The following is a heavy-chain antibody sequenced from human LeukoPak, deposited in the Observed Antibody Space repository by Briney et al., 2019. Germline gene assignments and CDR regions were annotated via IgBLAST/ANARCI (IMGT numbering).Heavy chain of an antibody. CDR3: ARGHSPVTTKVSYFRH. Sequence: SETLSLTCAVYGGSFSGYYWSWIRQPPGKGLEWIGEINHSGSTNYNPSLKSRVTILVDTSKNKFSLKLSSVTAADTAVYYCARGHSPVTTKVSYFRHWGQGTLVTVSS. J-gene: IGHJ1*01. CDR2: INHSGST. D-gene: IGHD4-17*01. V-gene: IGHV4-34*01. CDR1: GGSFSGYY.